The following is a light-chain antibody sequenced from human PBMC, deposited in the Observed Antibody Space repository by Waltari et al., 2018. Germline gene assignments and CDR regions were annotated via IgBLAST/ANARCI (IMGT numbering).Light chain of an antibody. CDR3: QVWHPDIDPGV. J-gene: IGLJ1*01. CDR2: YDS. Sequence: SYVLTQPPSVSVAPGETARITCGGDNIGSYSVHWYQQKPRPAPVLVIVYDSDRPSGIPGRFSGSNSGNTATLTITSVEAGDEARYYCQVWHPDIDPGVFGTGTEVTVL. CDR1: NIGSYS. V-gene: IGLV3-21*04.